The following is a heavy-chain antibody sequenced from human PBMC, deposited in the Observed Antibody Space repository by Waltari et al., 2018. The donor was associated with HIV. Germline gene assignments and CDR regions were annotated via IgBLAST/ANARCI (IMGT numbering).Heavy chain of an antibody. CDR1: GFTFDDYA. CDR3: AKDPSGSAVTTRSAWFDP. J-gene: IGHJ5*02. CDR2: ISWNSGSI. Sequence: GGLVQPGRSLRLSCAASGFTFDDYAMHWVRQAPGKGLEWVSGISWNSGSIGYADSVKGRFTISRDNAKNSLYLQMNSLRAEDTALYYCAKDPSGSAVTTRSAWFDPWGQGTLVTVSS. V-gene: IGHV3-9*01. D-gene: IGHD4-17*01.